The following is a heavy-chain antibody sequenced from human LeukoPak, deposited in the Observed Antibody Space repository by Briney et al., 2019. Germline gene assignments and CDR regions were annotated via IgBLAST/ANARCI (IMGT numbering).Heavy chain of an antibody. CDR3: ARDRTYFYDSGSSGPHYFDY. J-gene: IGHJ4*02. CDR2: ISYDGTIE. D-gene: IGHD3-10*01. CDR1: GFTFSNHA. Sequence: GGSLRLSCAASGFTFSNHALHWVRQAPGRGLEWVAVISYDGTIEYHADSVKGRFTISRDNSKNTLYLQMNSLRAEDTAVYYCARDRTYFYDSGSSGPHYFDYWGQGTLVTVSS. V-gene: IGHV3-30*01.